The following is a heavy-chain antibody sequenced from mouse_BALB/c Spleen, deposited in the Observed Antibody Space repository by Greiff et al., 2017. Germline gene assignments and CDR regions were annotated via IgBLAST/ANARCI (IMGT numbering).Heavy chain of an antibody. J-gene: IGHJ4*01. Sequence: EVKVEESGGGLVKPGGSLKLSCAASGFTFSDYYMYWVRQTPEKRLEWVATISDGGSYTYYPDSVKGRFTISRDNAKNNLYLQMSSLKSEDTAMYYCARNYYPHYYAMDYWGQGTSVTVSS. CDR1: GFTFSDYY. V-gene: IGHV5-4*02. D-gene: IGHD1-1*01. CDR2: ISDGGSYT. CDR3: ARNYYPHYYAMDY.